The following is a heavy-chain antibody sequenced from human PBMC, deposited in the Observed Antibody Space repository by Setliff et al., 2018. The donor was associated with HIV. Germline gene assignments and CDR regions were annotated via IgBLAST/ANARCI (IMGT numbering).Heavy chain of an antibody. D-gene: IGHD2-15*01. V-gene: IGHV4-59*08. J-gene: IGHJ5*02. CDR2: VYYSETT. Sequence: SETLSLTCSVSGGSLSSYYWSWIRQPPGKGLEWIGYVYYSETTNYNPSLKSRVTISVDTSKNQFSLKLSSVTAADTAVDYCVRGYCSGYSWFDPWGQGTLVTVSS. CDR1: GGSLSSYY. CDR3: VRGYCSGYSWFDP.